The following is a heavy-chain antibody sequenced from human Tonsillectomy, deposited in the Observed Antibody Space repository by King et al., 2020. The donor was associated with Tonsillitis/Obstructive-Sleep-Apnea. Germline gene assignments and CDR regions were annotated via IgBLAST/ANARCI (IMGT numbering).Heavy chain of an antibody. J-gene: IGHJ4*02. CDR2: ISGYNGDT. V-gene: IGHV1-18*01. CDR3: ARVGATTRACTY. Sequence: VQLVESGAEVKKLGASVKVSCKASGYTFTIYGINWVRQAPGQGPEWMGWISGYNGDTNYAQKLQGRLTMTTDTSTGTAYMELRSLRSDDTAVYYCARVGATTRACTYWGQGTLVTVSS. D-gene: IGHD1-26*01. CDR1: GYTFTIYG.